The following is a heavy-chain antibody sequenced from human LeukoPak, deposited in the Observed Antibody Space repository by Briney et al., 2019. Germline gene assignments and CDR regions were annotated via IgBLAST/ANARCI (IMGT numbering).Heavy chain of an antibody. CDR3: ASARGYDFWSSSNY. V-gene: IGHV3-7*01. J-gene: IGHJ4*02. CDR2: IKQDGSEK. D-gene: IGHD3-3*01. Sequence: GGSLRLSCAASGFTFSSYWMSWVRQAPGKGLEWVANIKQDGSEKYYVDSVKGRLTISRDNAKNSLYLQMNSLRAEDTAVYYCASARGYDFWSSSNYWGQGTLATVSS. CDR1: GFTFSSYW.